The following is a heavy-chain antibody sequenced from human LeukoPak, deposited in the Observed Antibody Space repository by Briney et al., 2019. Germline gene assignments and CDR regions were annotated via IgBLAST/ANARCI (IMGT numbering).Heavy chain of an antibody. Sequence: ASVKVSCKASGYTFTSHGISWVRQAPGQGLEWMGWISAYNGNTNYAQKLQGRVTMTTDTSTSTAYMELRSLRSDDTAVYYCARGGSVGYCSSTSCYTDPYDAFDIWGQGTMVTVSS. V-gene: IGHV1-18*01. CDR2: ISAYNGNT. D-gene: IGHD2-2*02. CDR3: ARGGSVGYCSSTSCYTDPYDAFDI. CDR1: GYTFTSHG. J-gene: IGHJ3*02.